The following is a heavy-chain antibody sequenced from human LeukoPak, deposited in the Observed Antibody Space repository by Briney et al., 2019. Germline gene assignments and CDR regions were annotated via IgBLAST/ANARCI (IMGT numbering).Heavy chain of an antibody. CDR3: AKAPAPYYYYYGMDV. Sequence: PGGSLRLSCAASGFTFSSYVMTWVRQAPVKGLEWVSSISDNGVTRYYADSVKGRFTISRDNSDNTVYLQMNSLRAEDTAIYYCAKAPAPYYYYYGMDVWGQGTAVTVSS. CDR2: ISDNGVTR. V-gene: IGHV3-23*01. CDR1: GFTFSSYV. J-gene: IGHJ6*02.